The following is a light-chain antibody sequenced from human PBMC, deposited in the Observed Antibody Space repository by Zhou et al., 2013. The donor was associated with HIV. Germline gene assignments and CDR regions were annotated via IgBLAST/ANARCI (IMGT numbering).Light chain of an antibody. Sequence: DIQLTQSPSFLSASVGDRVTITCRASQGISSYLAWYQQKPGKAPKLLIYAASTLQSGVPSRFSGSGSGTEFTLTISSLQPEDFATYYCQQLNSYPPWTFAKGPRWKSN. CDR1: QGISSY. J-gene: IGKJ1*01. V-gene: IGKV1-9*01. CDR3: QQLNSYPPWT. CDR2: AAS.